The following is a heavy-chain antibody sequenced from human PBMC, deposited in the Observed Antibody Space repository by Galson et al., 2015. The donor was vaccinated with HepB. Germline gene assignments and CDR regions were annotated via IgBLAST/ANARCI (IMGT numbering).Heavy chain of an antibody. V-gene: IGHV4-59*08. D-gene: IGHD6-19*01. CDR3: ARLTVAGTWGDFDY. CDR1: GGSISSYY. CDR2: VYYSGST. J-gene: IGHJ4*02. Sequence: LTCTVSGGSISSYYWSWIRQPPGKGLEWIGYVYYSGSTNYNPSLKSRVTMSVDTSKDQFSLKLTSVTAADTAVYYCARLTVAGTWGDFDYWGQGTLVTVSS.